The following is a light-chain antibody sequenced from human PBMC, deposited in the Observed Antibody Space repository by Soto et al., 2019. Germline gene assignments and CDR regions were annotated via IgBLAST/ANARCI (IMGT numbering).Light chain of an antibody. CDR3: QQYYDPPQT. J-gene: IGKJ1*01. Sequence: DIVMTQSPDSLAVSLGERATINCKSSQSILYRSNNKHYLAWYQQKPVQPPKLLIYWASTRESGVPDRFSGSGSGTDFTLTISSLQAEDVAFYYCQQYYDPPQTFGQGTKVEIK. CDR2: WAS. V-gene: IGKV4-1*01. CDR1: QSILYRSNNKHY.